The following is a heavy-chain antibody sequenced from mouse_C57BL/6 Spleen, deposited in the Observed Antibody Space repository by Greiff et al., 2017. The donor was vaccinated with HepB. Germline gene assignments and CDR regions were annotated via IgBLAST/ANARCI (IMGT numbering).Heavy chain of an antibody. CDR2: INPNNGGT. J-gene: IGHJ3*01. V-gene: IGHV1-26*01. CDR3: ARLNFCNYLAWFAY. D-gene: IGHD2-1*01. Sequence: LMEPGASVKISCKASGYTFTDYYMNWVKQSHGKSLEWIGDINPNNGGTSYNQKFKGKATLTVYKSSSTSYMELRSLTSEDSAVYYCARLNFCNYLAWFAYWGQGTLVTVSA. CDR1: GYTFTDYY.